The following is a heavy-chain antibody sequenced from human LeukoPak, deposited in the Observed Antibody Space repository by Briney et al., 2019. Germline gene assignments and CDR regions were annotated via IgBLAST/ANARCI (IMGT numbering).Heavy chain of an antibody. CDR2: IYPGDSDT. J-gene: IGHJ4*02. D-gene: IGHD3-22*01. CDR1: GYTFTSYW. V-gene: IGHV5-51*01. Sequence: GESLKISCKASGYTFTSYWIGWVRQMPGKGLEWMGIIYPGDSDTRYSPSFQGQVTISADKSIRTAYLQWSSLKASDTAMYYCARLSTNYYDSSGYTYYFDYWGQGTLVTVSS. CDR3: ARLSTNYYDSSGYTYYFDY.